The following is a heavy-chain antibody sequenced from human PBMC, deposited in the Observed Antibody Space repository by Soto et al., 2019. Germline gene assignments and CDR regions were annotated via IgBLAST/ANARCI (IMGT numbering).Heavy chain of an antibody. CDR2: ISSSSSYI. J-gene: IGHJ4*02. Sequence: GGSLRLSCAASGFTFSSYSMNWVRQAPGKGLEWVSSISSSSSYIYYADSVKGRFTISRDNAKNSLYLQMNSLRAEDTAVYYCARDPYDFWSGYHTEYFDYWGQGTLVTVSS. V-gene: IGHV3-21*01. CDR3: ARDPYDFWSGYHTEYFDY. CDR1: GFTFSSYS. D-gene: IGHD3-3*01.